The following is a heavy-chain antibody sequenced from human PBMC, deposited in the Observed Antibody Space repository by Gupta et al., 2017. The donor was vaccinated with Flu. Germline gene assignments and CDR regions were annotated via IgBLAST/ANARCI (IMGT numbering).Heavy chain of an antibody. CDR2: IRSIANNYAT. CDR3: TRWAHTYGWYFDY. J-gene: IGHJ4*02. V-gene: IGHV3-73*01. CDR1: GFTFSGSA. D-gene: IGHD4-17*01. Sequence: EVHLVESGGGLVQPGGSLKHSCAASGFTFSGSAMHWVRQASGKGLEWMGSIRSIANNYATAYAASVQGRFTISRDDSENTAYLQMNSLKAEDTAVYYCTRWAHTYGWYFDYWGQGALVTVSS.